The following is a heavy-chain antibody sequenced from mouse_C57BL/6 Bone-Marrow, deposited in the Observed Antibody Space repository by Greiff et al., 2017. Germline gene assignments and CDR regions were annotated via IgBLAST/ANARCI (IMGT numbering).Heavy chain of an antibody. J-gene: IGHJ2*01. CDR1: GYTFTSYW. V-gene: IGHV1-64*01. CDR2: IHPNSGST. CDR3: ARYYIGGFDY. Sequence: QVQLQQPGAELVKPGASVKLSCKASGYTFTSYWMHWVKQRPGQGLEWIGMIHPNSGSTNYNEKFKSKATLTVDTSSSTAYMQLSSLTSEDSAVYYCARYYIGGFDYWGQGTTLTVSS. D-gene: IGHD2-12*01.